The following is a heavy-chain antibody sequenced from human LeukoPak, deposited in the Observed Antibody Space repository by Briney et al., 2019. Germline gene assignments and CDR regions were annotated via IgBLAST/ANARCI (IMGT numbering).Heavy chain of an antibody. CDR2: IISSSSYI. CDR3: ARAVRRGIVVVVAATPFDY. Sequence: GGSLRLSCAASGFTFSSYSMNWVRQAPGKGLEWVSSIISSSSYIYYADSVKGRFTIPRDNAKNSLYLQMNSLRAEDTAVYYCARAVRRGIVVVVAATPFDYWGQGTLVTVSS. J-gene: IGHJ4*02. D-gene: IGHD2-15*01. CDR1: GFTFSSYS. V-gene: IGHV3-21*01.